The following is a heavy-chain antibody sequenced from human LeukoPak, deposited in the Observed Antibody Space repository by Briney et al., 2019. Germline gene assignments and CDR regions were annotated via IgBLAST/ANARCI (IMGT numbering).Heavy chain of an antibody. CDR1: GITFSSYA. Sequence: HPGGSLRLSCAASGITFSSYAMSWVRQPPGKGLEWVSAISGSAGSAYYADSVKGRFTISRDNSKNTLYLQMNSLRPQDTAVYYCAREPTGYTSGWYRYFQHWGQGTLVTVSS. V-gene: IGHV3-23*01. CDR3: AREPTGYTSGWYRYFQH. CDR2: ISGSAGSA. J-gene: IGHJ1*01. D-gene: IGHD6-19*01.